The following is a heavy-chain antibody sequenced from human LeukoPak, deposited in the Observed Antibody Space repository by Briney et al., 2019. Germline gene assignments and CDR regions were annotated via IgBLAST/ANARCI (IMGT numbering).Heavy chain of an antibody. Sequence: ASVTVSCKASGDTFIAYYMHWVRQAPGQGLEWMGWLNAASGGTLYAQNFQGRVTMTRDTSISTAYMELSRLRSDDTAVYYCAIVRPSSGYWTSRTEYFQHWGEGTLVTVSS. D-gene: IGHD3-3*01. V-gene: IGHV1-2*02. CDR1: GDTFIAYY. CDR3: AIVRPSSGYWTSRTEYFQH. CDR2: LNAASGGT. J-gene: IGHJ1*01.